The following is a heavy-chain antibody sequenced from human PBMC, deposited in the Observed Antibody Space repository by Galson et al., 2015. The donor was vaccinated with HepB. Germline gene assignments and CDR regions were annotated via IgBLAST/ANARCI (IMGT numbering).Heavy chain of an antibody. CDR2: IDPSDSYT. CDR1: GYSFTSYW. Sequence: QSGAEVKKPGESLRISCKGSGYSFTSYWISWVRQMPGKGLEWMGRIDPSDSYTNYSPSFQGHVTISADKSISTAYLQWSSLKASDTAMYYCARHPRYCSGGSCSHDSYYYYGMDVWGQGTTVTVSS. CDR3: ARHPRYCSGGSCSHDSYYYYGMDV. J-gene: IGHJ6*02. V-gene: IGHV5-10-1*01. D-gene: IGHD2-15*01.